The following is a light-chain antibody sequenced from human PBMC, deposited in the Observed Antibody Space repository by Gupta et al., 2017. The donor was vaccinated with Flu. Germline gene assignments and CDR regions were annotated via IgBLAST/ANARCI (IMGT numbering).Light chain of an antibody. CDR1: SSDVGALNY. CDR3: SSYTTSSHVL. J-gene: IGLJ2*01. V-gene: IGLV2-14*01. Sequence: QSALTQPASVSGSPGQSITISCTGTSSDVGALNYVSWYQQHPGKAPKLMIYEVSNRPSGVSNRFSGSKSGNTASLTISGLQAKDESDYYCSSYTTSSHVLFGGGTKLTVL. CDR2: EVS.